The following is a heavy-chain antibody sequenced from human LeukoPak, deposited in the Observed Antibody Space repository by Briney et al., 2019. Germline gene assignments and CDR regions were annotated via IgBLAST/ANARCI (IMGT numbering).Heavy chain of an antibody. V-gene: IGHV3-74*01. J-gene: IGHJ4*02. Sequence: GGSLRLSCAASGFTFSTYCMHWVRQAPGKGPMWVSRICPDGTVTNYADSVKARFIISRDNARNTVYLQVNSLRVEDTAVYYCVRDFRSADYWGQGTLVTVSS. CDR3: VRDFRSADY. CDR2: ICPDGTVT. CDR1: GFTFSTYC.